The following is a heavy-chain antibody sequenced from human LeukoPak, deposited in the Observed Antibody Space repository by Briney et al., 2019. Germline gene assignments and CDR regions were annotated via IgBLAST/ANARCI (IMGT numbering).Heavy chain of an antibody. CDR3: ARVSVTTGDAFDI. V-gene: IGHV1-2*02. Sequence: ASVKVSCKASGYTFTGYYMHWVRQAPGQGLEWMGWINPNSGGTNYAQKFQGRVTMTRDTSNSTAYMELSRLRSDDTAVYYCARVSVTTGDAFDIWGQGTMVTVSS. CDR1: GYTFTGYY. CDR2: INPNSGGT. J-gene: IGHJ3*02. D-gene: IGHD4-11*01.